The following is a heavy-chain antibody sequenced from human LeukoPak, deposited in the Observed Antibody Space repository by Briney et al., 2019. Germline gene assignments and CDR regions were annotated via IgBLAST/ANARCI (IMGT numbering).Heavy chain of an antibody. V-gene: IGHV5-51*01. CDR3: ARGGGLRYFDWSPSGY. CDR1: GYSFTSYW. J-gene: IGHJ4*02. Sequence: GESLKISCKGSGYSFTSYWIGWVRQMPGKGLEWMGIIYPGDSDTRYSPSFQGQVTISADKSISTAYLQWSSLKASDTAMYYCARGGGLRYFDWSPSGYWGQGTLVTVSS. D-gene: IGHD3-9*01. CDR2: IYPGDSDT.